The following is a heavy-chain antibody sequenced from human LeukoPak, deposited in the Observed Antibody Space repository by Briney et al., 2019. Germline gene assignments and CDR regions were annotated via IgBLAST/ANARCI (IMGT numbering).Heavy chain of an antibody. D-gene: IGHD6-19*01. J-gene: IGHJ4*02. CDR2: ISGSGANT. CDR3: AKGGWRQLFDY. CDR1: GSTFSSYA. Sequence: GRSLRLSCAASGSTFSSYAISSARQAPGKWLEWVSAISGSGANTYYVDSVKGRFTISRDNSKNTLYLQMNSLRAEDSAVYYGAKGGWRQLFDYWGQGTLVSVSS. V-gene: IGHV3-23*01.